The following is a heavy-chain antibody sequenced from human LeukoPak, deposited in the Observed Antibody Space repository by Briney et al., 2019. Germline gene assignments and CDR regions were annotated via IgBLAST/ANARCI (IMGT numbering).Heavy chain of an antibody. CDR3: ARGPFWSGYAAHINWFDP. CDR2: INHSGTT. Sequence: LETLSLTCAVYGGSLSGYYWSWIRQPPGKGREWIGEINHSGTTNYNPSLKSRVTISVDTSKNQFSLKLSSVTAADTAVYYCARGPFWSGYAAHINWFDPWGQGTLVTVSS. V-gene: IGHV4-34*01. D-gene: IGHD3-3*01. CDR1: GGSLSGYY. J-gene: IGHJ5*02.